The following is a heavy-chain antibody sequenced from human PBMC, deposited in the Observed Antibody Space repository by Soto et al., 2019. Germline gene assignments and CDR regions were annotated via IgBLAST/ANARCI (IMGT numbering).Heavy chain of an antibody. CDR3: ARMSTGRFVDY. D-gene: IGHD1-26*01. CDR1: GGSVSGDSFY. CDR2: IYYTGTT. V-gene: IGHV4-61*01. Sequence: SETLSLTCTVSGGSVSGDSFYWSWIRQPPGKALEYIGHIYYTGTTNYNPSLKSRATISEDTSKNQFSLRLTSVTAADTAVYHCARMSTGRFVDYWGQGTLVTVSS. J-gene: IGHJ4*02.